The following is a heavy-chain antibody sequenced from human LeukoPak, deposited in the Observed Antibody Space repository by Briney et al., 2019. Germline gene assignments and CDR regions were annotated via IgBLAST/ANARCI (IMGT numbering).Heavy chain of an antibody. D-gene: IGHD2-21*02. J-gene: IGHJ6*02. CDR2: TYYRSKWYN. Sequence: SQTLSLTCAISGDSVSSNSAAWNWIRQSPSRGLEWLGRTYYRSKWYNDYAVSVKSRIAINPDTSKNQFSLQLNSVTPEDTAVYYCAKASNCGGDCYRLLGYGMDVWGQGTTVTVSS. CDR1: GDSVSSNSAA. V-gene: IGHV6-1*01. CDR3: AKASNCGGDCYRLLGYGMDV.